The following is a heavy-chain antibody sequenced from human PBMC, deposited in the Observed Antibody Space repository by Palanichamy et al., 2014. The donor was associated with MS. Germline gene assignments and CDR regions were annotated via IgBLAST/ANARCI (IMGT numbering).Heavy chain of an antibody. CDR1: GFTSVIIG. CDR3: AREATDYYTALDY. J-gene: IGHJ4*02. CDR2: INSDGSTT. Sequence: EVQLVESGGGLRQPGGSLRISCAASGFTSVIIGCTGSAKLRGKGLVWVSRINSDGSTTNYADSVKGRFTISRDNAENTLSLHITGLRGEDTAVYFCAREATDYYTALDYWGQGTLVTVSS. D-gene: IGHD1-26*01. V-gene: IGHV3-74*01.